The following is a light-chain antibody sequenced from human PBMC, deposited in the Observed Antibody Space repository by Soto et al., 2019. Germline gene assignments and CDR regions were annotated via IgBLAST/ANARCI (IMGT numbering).Light chain of an antibody. CDR1: SSNIGSNY. Sequence: QPVLTQPPSASGTPGQRVTISCSGSSSNIGSNYVYWYQQLPGTAPKLLIYRNNQRPSGVPDRCSGSKSGTSASLAISGLRSEDEADYYCAAWDDSLSGVVFGGGTKLTVL. V-gene: IGLV1-47*01. CDR2: RNN. J-gene: IGLJ2*01. CDR3: AAWDDSLSGVV.